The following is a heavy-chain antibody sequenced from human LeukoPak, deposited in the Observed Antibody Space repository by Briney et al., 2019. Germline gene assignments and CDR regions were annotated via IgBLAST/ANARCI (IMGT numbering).Heavy chain of an antibody. V-gene: IGHV3-23*01. Sequence: GGSLRLSCAASGFTFSTFAMSWVRQAPGKGLEWVSAISGSGGGTYYADSVKGRLTISRDNSKNTLYLQMSSLRAEDTAVYYCAKAFSAYENWPPDWFDPWGQGTLVTVSS. CDR2: ISGSGGGT. CDR3: AKAFSAYENWPPDWFDP. D-gene: IGHD5-12*01. CDR1: GFTFSTFA. J-gene: IGHJ5*02.